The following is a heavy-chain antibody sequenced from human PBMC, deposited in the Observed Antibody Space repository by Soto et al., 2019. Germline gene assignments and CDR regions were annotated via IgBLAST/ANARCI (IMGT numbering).Heavy chain of an antibody. Sequence: EVQLVESGGGLVQPGGSLKLSCAASGFTFSGSAMHWVRQASGKGLEWVGRIRSKANSYATAYAASVKGRFTISRVDSKNTAYLQMNSLKTEDTAVYYCTSTLFYGMDVWGQGTTVTVSS. CDR1: GFTFSGSA. CDR2: IRSKANSYAT. J-gene: IGHJ6*02. CDR3: TSTLFYGMDV. V-gene: IGHV3-73*02.